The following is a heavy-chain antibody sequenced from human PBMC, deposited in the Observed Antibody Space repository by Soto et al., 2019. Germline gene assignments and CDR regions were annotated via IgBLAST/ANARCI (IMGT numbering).Heavy chain of an antibody. D-gene: IGHD2-21*01. V-gene: IGHV3-33*08. CDR1: VFTFSSYG. J-gene: IGHJ4*02. CDR2: IWYDGSNK. Sequence: GLCLRRSCAASVFTFSSYGMHWVRPAPGKGLEWVAVIWYDGSNKYYADAVKGRFTISRDNSKNTLYLQMNSLRAEDTAVYYCARGVIPTGWGQGTLVTVS. CDR3: ARGVIPTG.